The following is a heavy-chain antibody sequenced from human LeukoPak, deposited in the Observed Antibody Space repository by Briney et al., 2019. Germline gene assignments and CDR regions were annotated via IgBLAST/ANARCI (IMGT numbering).Heavy chain of an antibody. V-gene: IGHV3-13*01. D-gene: IGHD6-19*01. CDR3: ARGGIQVSGIDEFDY. CDR2: IGIRGDT. CDR1: GFTFIDYD. Sequence: GGSLRLSRAASGFTFIDYDMHWVRQVIGKGLEWVSAIGIRGDTHYSGSVKGRFTISRENAESSLYLQMNSLRAEDTAVYSCARGGIQVSGIDEFDYWGQGTLVTVSS. J-gene: IGHJ4*02.